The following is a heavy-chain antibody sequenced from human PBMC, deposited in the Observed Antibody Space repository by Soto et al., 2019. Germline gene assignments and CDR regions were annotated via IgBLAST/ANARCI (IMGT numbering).Heavy chain of an antibody. CDR3: ARGGSVYKQNWFDP. V-gene: IGHV4-59*01. J-gene: IGHJ5*02. CDR2: IYYSGST. CDR1: GGSISSYY. D-gene: IGHD6-25*01. Sequence: SETLSLTCTVSGGSISSYYWSWIWQPPGKGLEWIGYIYYSGSTNYNPSLKSRVTISVDKCKNQFSLKLSSVTAADTAVYYCARGGSVYKQNWFDPWGQGTLVTVSS.